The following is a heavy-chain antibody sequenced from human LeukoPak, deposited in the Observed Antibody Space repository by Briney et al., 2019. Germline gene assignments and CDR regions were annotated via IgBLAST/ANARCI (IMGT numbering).Heavy chain of an antibody. Sequence: PGGSLRLSCVAPGFSFSYHGMNWVRLAPGKGLEWVSGVSPPGGDTYYADSVKGRFTISRDDSRNTLSLQMNSLRVEDTAVYYCARDLAWGAFDYWGQGILVAVSS. V-gene: IGHV3-23*01. J-gene: IGHJ4*02. CDR2: VSPPGGDT. CDR1: GFSFSYHG. D-gene: IGHD7-27*01. CDR3: ARDLAWGAFDY.